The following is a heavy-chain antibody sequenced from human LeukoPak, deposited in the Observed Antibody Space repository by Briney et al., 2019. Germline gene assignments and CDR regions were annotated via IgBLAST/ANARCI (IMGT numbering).Heavy chain of an antibody. V-gene: IGHV4-59*11. D-gene: IGHD2-15*01. Sequence: SGTLCLTRAVSGGSTSRHYGSWVRQPPGKGLEWIGYIYYSGSTSYNPPLMSRVTTSSDTSKNQFSLKLSSVTAAYTGVYYGARVACSGSSCYSDWYFDLWGGGTLVTVSS. CDR1: GGSTSRHY. J-gene: IGHJ2*01. CDR2: IYYSGST. CDR3: ARVACSGSSCYSDWYFDL.